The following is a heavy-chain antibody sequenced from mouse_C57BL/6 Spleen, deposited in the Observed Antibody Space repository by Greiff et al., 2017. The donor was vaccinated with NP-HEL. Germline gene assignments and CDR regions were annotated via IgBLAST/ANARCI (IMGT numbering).Heavy chain of an antibody. CDR2: ISSGGSYT. D-gene: IGHD1-1*01. J-gene: IGHJ2*01. Sequence: DVKLVESGGDLVKPGGSLKLSCAASGFTFSSYGMSWVRQTPDKRLEWVATISSGGSYTYYPDSVKGRFTISKDNTKNTLYLQMSSLKSEDTTMYYCARHEDYYDSTPSAYWGQGTTLTVSS. CDR3: ARHEDYYDSTPSAY. CDR1: GFTFSSYG. V-gene: IGHV5-6*02.